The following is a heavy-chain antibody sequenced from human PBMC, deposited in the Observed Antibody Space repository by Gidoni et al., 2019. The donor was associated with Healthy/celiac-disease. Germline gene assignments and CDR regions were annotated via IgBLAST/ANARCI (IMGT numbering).Heavy chain of an antibody. CDR1: GFTFSSYS. J-gene: IGHJ3*02. CDR2: ISSSSSTI. V-gene: IGHV3-48*01. Sequence: EVQLVESGGGLVQPGGSLRLSCAASGFTFSSYSMNWVRQAPGKGLEWVSYISSSSSTIYYADSVKGRFTISRDNAKNSLYLQMNSLRAEDTAVYYCAREPYSRIRYAFDIWGQGTMVTVSS. D-gene: IGHD2-21*01. CDR3: AREPYSRIRYAFDI.